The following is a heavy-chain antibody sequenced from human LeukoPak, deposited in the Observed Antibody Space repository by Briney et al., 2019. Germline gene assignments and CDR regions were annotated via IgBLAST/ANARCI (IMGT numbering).Heavy chain of an antibody. Sequence: PGGSLRLSCAASGFTFSSYGMSWVRQAPGKGLEWVSAISGSGGSTYYADSVKGRFTISRDNSKNTLYLQMNSLRAEDTAVYYCAKGPRLGNLWFGELYQDYWGQGTLVTVSS. CDR2: ISGSGGST. CDR3: AKGPRLGNLWFGELYQDY. V-gene: IGHV3-23*01. J-gene: IGHJ4*02. D-gene: IGHD3-10*01. CDR1: GFTFSSYG.